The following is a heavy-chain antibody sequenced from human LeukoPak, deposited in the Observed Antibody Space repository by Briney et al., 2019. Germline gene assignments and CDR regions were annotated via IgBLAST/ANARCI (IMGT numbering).Heavy chain of an antibody. V-gene: IGHV3-13*01. CDR3: ARSPLGSGQGYYFDY. Sequence: GGSLRLSCAASGFTFSSYDMHWVRQATGEGLEWVSAIGTAGDTYYPGSVKGRFTISRENAKNSLYLQMNSLRAGDTAVYYCARSPLGSGQGYYFDYWGQGTLVTVSS. CDR2: IGTAGDT. J-gene: IGHJ4*02. CDR1: GFTFSSYD. D-gene: IGHD2-15*01.